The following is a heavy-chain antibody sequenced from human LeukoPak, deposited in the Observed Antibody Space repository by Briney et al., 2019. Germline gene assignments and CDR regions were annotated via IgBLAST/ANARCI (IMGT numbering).Heavy chain of an antibody. J-gene: IGHJ5*02. CDR3: ARATYYYDSSAFNWFDP. CDR2: ISAYNGNT. Sequence: GASVKVSCKPSGYTFTSYTISWMRQAPGQGLEWMGWISAYNGNTNYAQKLQGRVTMTTDTSTSTAYMELRSLRSDDTAVYFCARATYYYDSSAFNWFDPWGQGTLVTVSS. V-gene: IGHV1-18*01. CDR1: GYTFTSYT. D-gene: IGHD3-22*01.